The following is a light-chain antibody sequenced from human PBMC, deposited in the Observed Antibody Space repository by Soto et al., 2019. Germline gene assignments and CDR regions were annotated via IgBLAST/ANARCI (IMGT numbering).Light chain of an antibody. CDR1: QSISSE. Sequence: EIVMTQSPATLSVSPGESATLSCRASQSISSELAWYQQKPGQPPRLLIYGASTRATGVPARFTGSGSGSDFTLTISRLQSEDVAVYHCQQGHNWPLTFGQGTRLEI. CDR2: GAS. J-gene: IGKJ2*01. V-gene: IGKV3-15*01. CDR3: QQGHNWPLT.